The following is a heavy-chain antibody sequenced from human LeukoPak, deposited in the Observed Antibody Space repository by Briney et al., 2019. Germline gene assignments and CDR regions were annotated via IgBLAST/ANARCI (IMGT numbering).Heavy chain of an antibody. CDR2: INPSGGST. CDR3: AREGNRPGYMDV. Sequence: ASVKVSCKASGYTFTSYYMHWVRQAPGQGLEWMGIINPSGGSTSYAQKFQGRVTMTRDTSTSTVYMELSSLRSEDKAVYYCAREGNRPGYMDVWGKGTTVTVSS. CDR1: GYTFTSYY. D-gene: IGHD1-14*01. V-gene: IGHV1-46*01. J-gene: IGHJ6*03.